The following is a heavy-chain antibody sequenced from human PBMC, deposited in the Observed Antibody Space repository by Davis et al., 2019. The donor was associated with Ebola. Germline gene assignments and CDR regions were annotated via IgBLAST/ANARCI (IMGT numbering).Heavy chain of an antibody. V-gene: IGHV5-51*01. Sequence: GESLKISCKASGYSFTSHWIGWVRQMPGKGLEWMGIIYTGDSDTRYSPSFRGQVNISADKSIKTAFLQWSSLKASDTALYYCASLRRTITGMDDAFDIWGQGTMVTVSS. CDR1: GYSFTSHW. J-gene: IGHJ3*02. CDR3: ASLRRTITGMDDAFDI. D-gene: IGHD2-8*02. CDR2: IYTGDSDT.